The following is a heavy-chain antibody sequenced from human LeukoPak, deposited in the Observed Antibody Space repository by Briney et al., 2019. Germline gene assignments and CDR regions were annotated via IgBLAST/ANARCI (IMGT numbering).Heavy chain of an antibody. D-gene: IGHD2-2*01. CDR3: ARGHIVVVPAASPGAFDI. CDR2: IIPIFGIA. J-gene: IGHJ3*02. V-gene: IGHV1-69*04. Sequence: GASVEVSCKASGGTFSSYAISWVRQAPGQGLEWMGRIIPIFGIANYAQKFQGRVTITADKSTSTAYMELSSLRSEDTAVYYCARGHIVVVPAASPGAFDIWGQGTMVTVSS. CDR1: GGTFSSYA.